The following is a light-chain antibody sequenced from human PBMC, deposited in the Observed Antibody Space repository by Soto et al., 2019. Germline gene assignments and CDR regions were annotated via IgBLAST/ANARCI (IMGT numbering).Light chain of an antibody. CDR2: EVV. V-gene: IGLV2-8*01. Sequence: QSVLTQPPSASGSPGQSVTISCTVTKSDIGVYDFVSWYQHHPGKAPRLIIYEVVQRPSGVPDRFSGSKSGNTASLTVSGLQAADEADYFCKSYAGSNTYVFGSGTKSPS. CDR3: KSYAGSNTYV. J-gene: IGLJ1*01. CDR1: KSDIGVYDF.